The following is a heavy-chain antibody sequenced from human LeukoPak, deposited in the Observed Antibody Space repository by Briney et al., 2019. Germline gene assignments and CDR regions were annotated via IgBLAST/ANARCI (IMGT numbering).Heavy chain of an antibody. V-gene: IGHV3-30-3*01. CDR3: ARDLEASGSYFDY. CDR2: ISYDGSNK. Sequence: GRSLTLSCAASGFTFSSYAMHWVRQAPGKGLEWVAVISYDGSNKYYADSVKGRFTISRDNSKNTPYLQMNSLRAEDTAVYYCARDLEASGSYFDYWGQASLGSVSS. J-gene: IGHJ4*01. CDR1: GFTFSSYA. D-gene: IGHD3-10*01.